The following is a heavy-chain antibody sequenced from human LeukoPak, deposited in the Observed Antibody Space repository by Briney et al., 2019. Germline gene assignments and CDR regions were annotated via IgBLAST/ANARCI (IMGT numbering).Heavy chain of an antibody. V-gene: IGHV4-34*01. Sequence: SETLSLTCAVYGESFSAYYWSWIRQSPGKGLEWIAEINHRGDTNYNPSVKSRVTISIDTSKNQFSLKVRSLTAADTAVYYCARGPTISETGYFDPWGQGTLVTVSS. D-gene: IGHD1-1*01. CDR3: ARGPTISETGYFDP. CDR1: GESFSAYY. CDR2: INHRGDT. J-gene: IGHJ4*03.